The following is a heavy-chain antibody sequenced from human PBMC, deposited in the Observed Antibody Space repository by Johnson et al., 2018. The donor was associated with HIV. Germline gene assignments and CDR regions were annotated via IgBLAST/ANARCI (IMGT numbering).Heavy chain of an antibody. CDR2: IYSGGST. D-gene: IGHD6-13*01. J-gene: IGHJ3*02. V-gene: IGHV3-NL1*01. CDR1: GFTFDDYA. Sequence: QVQLVESGGGLVQPGWSLRLSCAASGFTFDDYAMHWVRQAPGKGPEWVSVIYSGGSTSYADSVQGRFTISRDSSKNSLYLQMNSLRAEDTAVYYCAKVRYSSSRGAFDIWGQGTMVTVSS. CDR3: AKVRYSSSRGAFDI.